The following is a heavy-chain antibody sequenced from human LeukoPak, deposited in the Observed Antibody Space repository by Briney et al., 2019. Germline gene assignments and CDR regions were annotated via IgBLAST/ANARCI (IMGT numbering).Heavy chain of an antibody. Sequence: SETLSLTCTVSGGSISSSSYYWGWIRQPPGKGLEWIGSIYYSGSTYYNPSLKSRATISVDTSKNQFSLKLSSVTAADTAVYYCARYSSSWHRDFDYWGQGTLVTVSS. CDR2: IYYSGST. CDR1: GGSISSSSYY. J-gene: IGHJ4*02. CDR3: ARYSSSWHRDFDY. D-gene: IGHD6-13*01. V-gene: IGHV4-39*07.